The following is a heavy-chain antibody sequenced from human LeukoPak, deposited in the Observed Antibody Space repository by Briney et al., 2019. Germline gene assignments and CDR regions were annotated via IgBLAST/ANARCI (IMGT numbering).Heavy chain of an antibody. J-gene: IGHJ3*02. CDR2: IYHSGST. D-gene: IGHD3-22*01. CDR3: ARGPYYYDSSYPLGNAFDI. CDR1: GYSISSGYY. V-gene: IGHV4-38-2*02. Sequence: PSETLSLTCTVSGYSISSGYYWGWIRQPPGKGLEWIGSIYHSGSTYYNPSLKSRVTISVDTSKNQFSLKLSSVTAADTAVYYCARGPYYYDSSYPLGNAFDIWGQGTMVTVSS.